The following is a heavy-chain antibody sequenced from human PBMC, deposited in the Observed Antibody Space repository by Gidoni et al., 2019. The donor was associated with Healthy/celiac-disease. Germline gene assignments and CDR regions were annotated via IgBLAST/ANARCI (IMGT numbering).Heavy chain of an antibody. D-gene: IGHD5-18*01. CDR1: GFPFSGSA. CDR2: IRSKANSYAT. J-gene: IGHJ4*02. V-gene: IGHV3-73*02. CDR3: TRRGYSLTNDY. Sequence: EVQLVESGGGLVQPGGSLKLSCAASGFPFSGSAMHWVRQASGKGLEWVGRIRSKANSYATAYAASVKGRFTISRDDSKNTAYLQMNSLKTEDTAVYYCTRRGYSLTNDYWGQGTLVTVSS.